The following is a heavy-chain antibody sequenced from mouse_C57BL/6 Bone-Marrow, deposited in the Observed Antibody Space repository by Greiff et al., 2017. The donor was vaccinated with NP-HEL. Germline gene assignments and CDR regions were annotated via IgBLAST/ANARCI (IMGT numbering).Heavy chain of an antibody. V-gene: IGHV5-17*01. Sequence: EVKLLESGGGLVKPGGSLKLSCAASGFTFSDYGMHWVRQAPEKGLEWVAYISSGSSTIYYADTVKGRFTISRDNAKNTLFLQMTRLRSEDTAMYYCARDYYGSPFAYWGQGTLVTVSA. CDR1: GFTFSDYG. J-gene: IGHJ3*01. CDR2: ISSGSSTI. CDR3: ARDYYGSPFAY. D-gene: IGHD1-1*01.